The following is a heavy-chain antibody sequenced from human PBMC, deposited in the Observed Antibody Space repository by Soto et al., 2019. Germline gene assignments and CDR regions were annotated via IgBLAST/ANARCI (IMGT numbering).Heavy chain of an antibody. D-gene: IGHD6-13*01. CDR3: ARGAAAGVRGGTNWFDP. CDR1: GYTFTSYA. Sequence: QVQLVQSGAEVKKPGASVKVSCKASGYTFTSYAMHWVRQAPGQRLEWMGWITAGNGNTKYSQKFQGRVIITRDQSASTGDMELGSLRSEDTAVYYCARGAAAGVRGGTNWFDPWGQGTLVTVSS. CDR2: ITAGNGNT. V-gene: IGHV1-3*01. J-gene: IGHJ5*02.